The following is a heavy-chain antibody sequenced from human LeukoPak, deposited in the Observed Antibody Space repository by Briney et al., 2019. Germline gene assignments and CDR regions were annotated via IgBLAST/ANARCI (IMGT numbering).Heavy chain of an antibody. Sequence: GGSLRLSCDASGFSISDSYMCWIRQSPGRGLEGISYITSGAGSTKYADSVKGRFTISRDKAKNSVALQLNSLRAEDTAVYYCTRERRGTYYAFESWGQGTLVTVSS. J-gene: IGHJ4*02. CDR1: GFSISDSY. CDR3: TRERRGTYYAFES. CDR2: ITSGAGST. V-gene: IGHV3-11*01. D-gene: IGHD3-22*01.